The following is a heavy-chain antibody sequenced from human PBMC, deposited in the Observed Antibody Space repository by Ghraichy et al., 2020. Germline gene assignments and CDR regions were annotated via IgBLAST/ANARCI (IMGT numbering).Heavy chain of an antibody. D-gene: IGHD4-11*01. Sequence: GGSLRLSCAASGFTFRSYAMNWVRQAPGKGLEWVSTLSASGGAAYYADSVKGRFTISRDNSKNTLYLQMNSLRAEDTAVYYCATEEGPTLTGVYWGQGTLVTVSS. V-gene: IGHV3-23*01. J-gene: IGHJ4*02. CDR2: LSASGGAA. CDR3: ATEEGPTLTGVY. CDR1: GFTFRSYA.